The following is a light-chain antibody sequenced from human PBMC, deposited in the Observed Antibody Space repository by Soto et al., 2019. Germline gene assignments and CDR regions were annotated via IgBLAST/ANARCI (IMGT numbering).Light chain of an antibody. V-gene: IGKV3-20*01. CDR1: QSVSSGY. CDR3: QQYGTPLT. CDR2: GAG. J-gene: IGKJ4*01. Sequence: EIVLTQSPGSLSLSPGERATLSCRASQSVSSGYVAWYQQKPGQSPRLLMYGAGNRASGIPDRFRGSGSGTDFTLTISRLEPEDFAVYYCQQYGTPLTFGGGTKV.